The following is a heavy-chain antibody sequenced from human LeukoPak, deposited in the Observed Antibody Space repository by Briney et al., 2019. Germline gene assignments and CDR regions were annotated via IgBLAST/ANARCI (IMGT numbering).Heavy chain of an antibody. CDR2: IYYSGST. CDR1: GDSISSYY. D-gene: IGHD4-23*01. Sequence: SETLSPTCTVSGDSISSYYWSWIRQPPGKGLEWIGYIYYSGSTNYSPSLRSRVTISVDTSRNQFSLKLTSVTAADTAVYYCAGENYGGSSLGWFGPWGQGTLVTVSS. V-gene: IGHV4-59*01. CDR3: AGENYGGSSLGWFGP. J-gene: IGHJ5*02.